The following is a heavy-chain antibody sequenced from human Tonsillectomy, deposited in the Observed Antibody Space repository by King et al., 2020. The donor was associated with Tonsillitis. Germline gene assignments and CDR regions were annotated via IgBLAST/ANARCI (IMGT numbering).Heavy chain of an antibody. Sequence: VQLVESGGGLVQPGGSLRLSCAGSGFTFSSYAMSWVRQAPGKGLEWVSAISGSGGSTYYADSVKGRFTISRDNSKNTLYLKMNSLRAEDTAVYYCAKSGYSYGYSLGVEVVGYWGQGTLVTVSS. J-gene: IGHJ4*02. CDR1: GFTFSSYA. CDR2: ISGSGGST. V-gene: IGHV3-23*04. D-gene: IGHD5-18*01. CDR3: AKSGYSYGYSLGVEVVGY.